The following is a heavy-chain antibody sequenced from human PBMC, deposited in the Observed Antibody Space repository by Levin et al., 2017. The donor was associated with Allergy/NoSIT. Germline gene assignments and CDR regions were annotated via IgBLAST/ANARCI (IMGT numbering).Heavy chain of an antibody. CDR1: GGSVSSGSYY. J-gene: IGHJ6*03. Sequence: SETLSLTCTVSGGSVSSGSYYWSWIRQPPGKGLEWIGYIYYSGSTNYNPSLKSRVTISVDTSKNQFSLKLSSVTAADTAVYYCARVVPQDCSGGSCYSHYYYYYMDVWGKGTTVTVSS. CDR2: IYYSGST. D-gene: IGHD2-15*01. CDR3: ARVVPQDCSGGSCYSHYYYYYMDV. V-gene: IGHV4-61*01.